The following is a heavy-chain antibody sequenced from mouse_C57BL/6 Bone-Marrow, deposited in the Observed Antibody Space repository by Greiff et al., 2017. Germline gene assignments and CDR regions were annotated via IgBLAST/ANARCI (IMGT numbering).Heavy chain of an antibody. Sequence: VQGVEPGGGLVKPGDSVKMSCKASGYTFTSYWITWVQKRPGQGLEWIGDIYTGSGSTNYNETFKRKATLTVDTSSSTAYMQLSSLTSEDSAVYYRARRSEYYCYYYAMDYWGQGTSVTVSS. CDR1: GYTFTSYW. V-gene: IGHV1-55*01. CDR2: IYTGSGST. J-gene: IGHJ4*01. CDR3: ARRSEYYCYYYAMDY. D-gene: IGHD1-1*01.